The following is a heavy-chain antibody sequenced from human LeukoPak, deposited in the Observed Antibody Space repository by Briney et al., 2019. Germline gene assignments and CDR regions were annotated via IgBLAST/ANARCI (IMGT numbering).Heavy chain of an antibody. CDR1: GFTFSDYY. D-gene: IGHD6-19*01. J-gene: IGHJ4*02. CDR2: ISSSGSTI. CDR3: ARWVIAVAGNAPIDY. Sequence: GGSLRLSCAASGFTFSDYYMSWIRQAPGKGLEWVSYISSSGSTIYYADSVKGRFTISRDNAKNSLYLQMNSLRAEDTAVYYCARWVIAVAGNAPIDYWGQGTLVTVSS. V-gene: IGHV3-11*01.